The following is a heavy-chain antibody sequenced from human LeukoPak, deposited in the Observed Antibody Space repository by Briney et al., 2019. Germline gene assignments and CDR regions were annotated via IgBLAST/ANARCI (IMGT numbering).Heavy chain of an antibody. J-gene: IGHJ4*02. CDR2: DDDSGKTT. D-gene: IGHD3/OR15-3a*01. V-gene: IGHV3-23*01. CDR3: AKVATWTYFDS. Sequence: GGSLRLSCAASGFTFSSSAMSWVRLAPGKGLGWVSADDDSGKTTYYADSVKGRFTISRDNSKNTLYLQLTSLRVEDTAVCYCAKVATWTYFDSWGQGTLVTVSS. CDR1: GFTFSSSA.